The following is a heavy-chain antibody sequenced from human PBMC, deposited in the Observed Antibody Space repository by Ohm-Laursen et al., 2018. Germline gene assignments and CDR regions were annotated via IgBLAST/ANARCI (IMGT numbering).Heavy chain of an antibody. CDR3: ARDIVVVLAATPYFDY. V-gene: IGHV1-18*01. CDR2: ISTYNNYT. D-gene: IGHD2-15*01. Sequence: SVKVSCKASGYTFTSYGISWVRQAPGRGLEWMGWISTYNNYTNYAQKFQGRVTMTTDTSTSTAYMELRGLRSDDTAVYYCARDIVVVLAATPYFDYWGQGTLVTVSS. CDR1: GYTFTSYG. J-gene: IGHJ4*02.